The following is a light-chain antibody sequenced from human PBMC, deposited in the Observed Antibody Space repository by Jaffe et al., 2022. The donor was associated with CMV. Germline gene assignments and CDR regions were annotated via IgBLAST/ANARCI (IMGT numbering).Light chain of an antibody. Sequence: EIVMTQSPATLAVSAGERVTLSCGASQGVSSNLAWYQQKPGQAPRLLIFGASNRATDIPARFSGSGSGTEFTLTISSLQSEDLATYYCQQYLKWPLTFGGGTKVEIK. J-gene: IGKJ4*01. CDR1: QGVSSN. CDR3: QQYLKWPLT. CDR2: GAS. V-gene: IGKV3-15*01.